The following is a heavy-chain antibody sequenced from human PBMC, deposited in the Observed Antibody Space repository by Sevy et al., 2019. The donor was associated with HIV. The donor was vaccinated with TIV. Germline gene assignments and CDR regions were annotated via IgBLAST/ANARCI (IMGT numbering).Heavy chain of an antibody. CDR1: GFTFNNYA. CDR3: AKGGSTSGYYLNYFAY. D-gene: IGHD3-22*01. Sequence: GGSLRLSCAASGFTFNNYAMTWVRQAPGKGLEWVSAVSGGGDTTYYADYVKGRFTISRDNSKNTLYLQMNSLRAEDTAVYYCAKGGSTSGYYLNYFAYWGQGTLVTVSS. J-gene: IGHJ4*02. V-gene: IGHV3-23*01. CDR2: VSGGGDTT.